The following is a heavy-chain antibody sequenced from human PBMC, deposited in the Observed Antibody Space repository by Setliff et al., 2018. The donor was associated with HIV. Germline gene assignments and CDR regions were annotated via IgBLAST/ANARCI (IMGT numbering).Heavy chain of an antibody. CDR3: TTDLGTRYDTPVY. Sequence: AGGSLRLSCAASGFSFNNAWMNWVRQAPGKGLEWVGRIKSKTDGETTDYGPPVRGRFTISRDDSKTTLYLQMSSLKTEDTAVYYCTTDLGTRYDTPVYWGQGTLVTVSS. V-gene: IGHV3-15*07. J-gene: IGHJ4*02. CDR1: GFSFNNAW. D-gene: IGHD5-12*01. CDR2: IKSKTDGETT.